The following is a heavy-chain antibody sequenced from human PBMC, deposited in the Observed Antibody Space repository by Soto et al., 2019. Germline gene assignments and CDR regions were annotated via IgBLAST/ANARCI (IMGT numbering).Heavy chain of an antibody. Sequence: SETLSLTCAVYGGSISGYYRSWIRQPPGKGLEWIGEINHTGNTNYNPSLKSRVTISVDTAKNQFSLKLTSVTAADTAVYFCAEGGGYFDRSAYYSDYFDSWAQGTRVTVS. J-gene: IGHJ4*02. CDR3: AEGGGYFDRSAYYSDYFDS. D-gene: IGHD3-22*01. CDR2: INHTGNT. CDR1: GGSISGYY. V-gene: IGHV4-34*01.